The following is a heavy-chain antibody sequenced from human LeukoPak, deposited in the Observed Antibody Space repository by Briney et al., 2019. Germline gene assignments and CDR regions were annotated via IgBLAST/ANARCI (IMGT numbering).Heavy chain of an antibody. D-gene: IGHD3-22*01. Sequence: SETLSLTCTVSGGSISSGGYYWSWIRQHPGKGLEWIGYIYYSGSTYCNPSLKSRVTISVDTSKNQFSLKLSSVTAADTAVYYCARAITMSWFDPWGQGTLVTVSS. CDR2: IYYSGST. CDR1: GGSISSGGYY. CDR3: ARAITMSWFDP. J-gene: IGHJ5*02. V-gene: IGHV4-31*03.